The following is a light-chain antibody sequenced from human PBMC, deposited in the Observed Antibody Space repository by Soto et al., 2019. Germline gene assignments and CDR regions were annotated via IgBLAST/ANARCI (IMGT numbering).Light chain of an antibody. V-gene: IGKV1-33*01. Sequence: DIQMTQSPSPLSASVGDRVTISCQASRDIGNYLNWYQQRPGKAPKLLIYHASTLEAGVPPRFSGSGSGPDYTFTISSLQPEDVATYFCQQYDNLPFTFGPGTKVDLK. J-gene: IGKJ3*01. CDR3: QQYDNLPFT. CDR2: HAS. CDR1: RDIGNY.